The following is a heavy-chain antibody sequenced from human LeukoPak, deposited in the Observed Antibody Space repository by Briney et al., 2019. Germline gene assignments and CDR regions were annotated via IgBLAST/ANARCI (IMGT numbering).Heavy chain of an antibody. D-gene: IGHD1-26*01. CDR3: ARHVSGSYSYFQH. J-gene: IGHJ1*01. CDR1: GGSISSGGYY. V-gene: IGHV4-61*08. Sequence: SETLSLTCTVSGGSISSGGYYWSWIRQPPGKGLEWIGYIYYSGSTNYNPSLKSRVTISVDTSKNQFSLKLSSVTAADTAVYYCARHVSGSYSYFQHWGQGTLVTVSS. CDR2: IYYSGST.